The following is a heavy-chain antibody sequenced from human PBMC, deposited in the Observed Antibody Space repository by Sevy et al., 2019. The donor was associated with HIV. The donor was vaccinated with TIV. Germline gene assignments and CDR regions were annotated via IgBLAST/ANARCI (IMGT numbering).Heavy chain of an antibody. CDR2: VYHSGTA. CDR3: ARHSHGSGTYYVPFDS. J-gene: IGHJ4*02. D-gene: IGHD3-10*01. CDR1: GYSITSGFL. V-gene: IGHV4-38-2*01. Sequence: SETLSLTCAVSGYSITSGFLWGWIRQPPGKGLEWIGSVYHSGTAYNNPSVNSRVIVSVDTSKNQFSLKLNSVTAADTAVYYSARHSHGSGTYYVPFDSWGQGTLVTVSS.